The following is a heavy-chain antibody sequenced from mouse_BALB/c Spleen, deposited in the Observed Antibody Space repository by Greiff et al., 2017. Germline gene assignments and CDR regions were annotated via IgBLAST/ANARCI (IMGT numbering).Heavy chain of an antibody. J-gene: IGHJ2*01. CDR2: IWAGGST. V-gene: IGHV2-9*02. CDR1: GFSLTSYG. D-gene: IGHD2-4*01. CDR3: AREDDYYFDY. Sequence: VKLVESGPGLVAPSQSLSITCTVSGFSLTSYGVHWVRQPPGKGLEWLGVIWAGGSTNYNSALMSRLSISKDNSKSQVFLKMNSLQTDDTAMYYCAREDDYYFDYWGQGTTLTVSS.